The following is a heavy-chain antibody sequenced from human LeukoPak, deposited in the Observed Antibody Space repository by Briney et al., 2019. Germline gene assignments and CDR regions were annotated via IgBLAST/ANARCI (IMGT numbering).Heavy chain of an antibody. D-gene: IGHD3-22*01. CDR2: IYYSGST. Sequence: PSETLSLTCTVSGGSISSYYWSWIRQPPGKGLEWIGYIYYSGSTNYNPSLKSRVTISVDTSKNQFSLKLSSVTAADTAVCYCARAGDYYDSSGYYSSYYFDYWGQGTLVTVSS. CDR1: GGSISSYY. V-gene: IGHV4-59*01. J-gene: IGHJ4*02. CDR3: ARAGDYYDSSGYYSSYYFDY.